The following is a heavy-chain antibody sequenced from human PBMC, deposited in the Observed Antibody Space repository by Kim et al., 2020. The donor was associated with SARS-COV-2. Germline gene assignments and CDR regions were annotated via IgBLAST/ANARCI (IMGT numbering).Heavy chain of an antibody. D-gene: IGHD5-18*01. CDR1: GFTFSSYA. V-gene: IGHV3-23*01. CDR2: ISGSGGST. Sequence: GGSLRLSCAASGFTFSSYAMSWVRQAPGKGLEWVSAISGSGGSTYYADSVKGRFTISRDNSKNTLYLQMNSLRAEDTAVYYCAKDRGPWLKPGGMDVWGQGTTVTVSS. J-gene: IGHJ6*02. CDR3: AKDRGPWLKPGGMDV.